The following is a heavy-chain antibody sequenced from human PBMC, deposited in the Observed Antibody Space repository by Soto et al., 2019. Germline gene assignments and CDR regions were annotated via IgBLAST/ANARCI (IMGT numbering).Heavy chain of an antibody. CDR3: ARVTVAGTGVDY. CDR1: GFTFSSYS. J-gene: IGHJ4*02. V-gene: IGHV3-21*01. D-gene: IGHD6-19*01. CDR2: ISSSSSYI. Sequence: EVQLVESGGGLVKPGGSLRLSCAASGFTFSSYSMNWVRQAPGKGLEGVSSISSSSSYIYYTDSVKGRFTISRDNAKNSLYLQMNSLRAEDTAVYYCARVTVAGTGVDYWGQGTLVTVSS.